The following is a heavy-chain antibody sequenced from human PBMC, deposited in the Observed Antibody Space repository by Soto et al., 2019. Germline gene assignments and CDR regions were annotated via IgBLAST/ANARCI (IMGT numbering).Heavy chain of an antibody. V-gene: IGHV1-18*01. CDR1: GFTFTNYG. D-gene: IGHD6-6*01. J-gene: IGHJ4*02. Sequence: QLQLVQSGSEVKKPGASVKVSCKTSGFTFTNYGFTWVRQAPGKGLEWMGWSSALNGFTNYAQDFQGRVTLTTDSSTNTAYMELRGLRSDDTAFYYCAATTSIARGLRDWGQGTLVSVAS. CDR2: SSALNGFT. CDR3: AATTSIARGLRD.